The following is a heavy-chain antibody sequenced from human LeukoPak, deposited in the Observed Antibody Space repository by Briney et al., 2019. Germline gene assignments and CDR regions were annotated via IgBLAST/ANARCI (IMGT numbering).Heavy chain of an antibody. CDR1: GFTFSTYN. CDR3: ARDGEVGVGRWFDP. V-gene: IGHV3-21*01. D-gene: IGHD1-26*01. Sequence: GGSLRLSCAASGFTFSTYNMNWVRQALGEGVEWVSSITSSSSYIYYADSVKGRFTISRDNAKNSLYLQMNSLRAEDTAVYYCARDGEVGVGRWFDPWGQGTLVTVSS. CDR2: ITSSSSYI. J-gene: IGHJ5*02.